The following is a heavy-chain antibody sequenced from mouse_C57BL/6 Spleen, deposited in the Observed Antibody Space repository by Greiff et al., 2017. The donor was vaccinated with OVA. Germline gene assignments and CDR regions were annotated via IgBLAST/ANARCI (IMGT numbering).Heavy chain of an antibody. Sequence: QVQLKQPGAELVKPGASVKLSCKASGYTFTSYWMHWVKQRPGPGLEWIGMIHPNSGSTNYNEKFTSKATLTVDKSSSTADMQLSSLTSEDSAVYYCARLGWFADWGQGTLVTVSA. CDR2: IHPNSGST. CDR1: GYTFTSYW. J-gene: IGHJ3*01. V-gene: IGHV1-64*01. CDR3: ARLGWFAD.